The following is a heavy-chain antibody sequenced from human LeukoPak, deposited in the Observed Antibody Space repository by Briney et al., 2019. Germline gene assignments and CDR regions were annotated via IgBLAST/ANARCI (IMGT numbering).Heavy chain of an antibody. CDR1: GFTFSNYAM. Sequence: GSLRLSCAASGFTFSNYAMSWVRQAPGKGLEWIGEIYHSGSTNYNPSLKSRVTISVDKSKNQFSLKLSSVTAADTAVYYCARDQGRDSSGYYSDDAFDIWGQGTMVTVSS. D-gene: IGHD3-22*01. V-gene: IGHV4-4*02. CDR2: IYHSGST. J-gene: IGHJ3*02. CDR3: ARDQGRDSSGYYSDDAFDI.